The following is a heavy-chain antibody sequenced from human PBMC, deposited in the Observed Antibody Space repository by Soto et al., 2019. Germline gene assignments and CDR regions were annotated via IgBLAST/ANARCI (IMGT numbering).Heavy chain of an antibody. CDR3: ARDGRDYYDSSGYVDY. D-gene: IGHD3-22*01. V-gene: IGHV3-21*01. Sequence: GGSLRLSCAASGFTFSSYSMNWVRQAPGKGLEWVSSISSSSSYIYYADSVKGRFTISRDNAKNSLYLQMNSLRAEDTAVYYCARDGRDYYDSSGYVDYWGQGTLVTVSS. CDR2: ISSSSSYI. CDR1: GFTFSSYS. J-gene: IGHJ4*02.